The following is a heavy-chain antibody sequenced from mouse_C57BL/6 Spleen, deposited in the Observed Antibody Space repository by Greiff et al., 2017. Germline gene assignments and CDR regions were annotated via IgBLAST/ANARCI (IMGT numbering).Heavy chain of an antibody. CDR3: TRGGNYVDYAMDY. CDR2: IDPETGGT. D-gene: IGHD2-1*01. J-gene: IGHJ4*01. V-gene: IGHV1-15*01. CDR1: GYTFTDYE. Sequence: VQLQQSGAELVRPGASVTLSCKASGYTFTDYEMHWVKQTPVHGLEWIGAIDPETGGTAYNQKFKGKAILTADKSSSTAYMELRSLTSEDSAVYYCTRGGNYVDYAMDYWGQGTSVTVSS.